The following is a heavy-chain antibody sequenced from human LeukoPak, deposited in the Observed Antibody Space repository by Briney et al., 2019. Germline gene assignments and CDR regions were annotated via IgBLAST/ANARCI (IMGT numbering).Heavy chain of an antibody. Sequence: ASVKVSCKASGYTFTSYGISWVRQAPGQGLEWMGWISAYNGNTNYAQKLQGRVTMTTDTSTSTAYMELRSLRSDDTAVYYCARDFGPGDTAMVTFDYWGQGTLVTVSS. V-gene: IGHV1-18*01. CDR2: ISAYNGNT. CDR3: ARDFGPGDTAMVTFDY. J-gene: IGHJ4*02. D-gene: IGHD5-18*01. CDR1: GYTFTSYG.